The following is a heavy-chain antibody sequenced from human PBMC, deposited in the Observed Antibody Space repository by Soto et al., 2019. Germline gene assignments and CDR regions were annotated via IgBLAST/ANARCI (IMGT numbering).Heavy chain of an antibody. J-gene: IGHJ4*02. V-gene: IGHV3-30-3*01. CDR1: GFTFSSYP. Sequence: GGSLRLSCEASGFTFSSYPMHWVRQAPGKGLEWVTVISYDGGNQYYADSVKGRFTISRDNSKDKLYLQMHSLRSDDTAVYFCARGPITQTSFIDHWGQGTPVPVYS. D-gene: IGHD1-20*01. CDR2: ISYDGGNQ. CDR3: ARGPITQTSFIDH.